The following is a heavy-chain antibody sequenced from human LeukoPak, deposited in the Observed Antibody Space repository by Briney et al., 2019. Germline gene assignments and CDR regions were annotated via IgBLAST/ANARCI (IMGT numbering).Heavy chain of an antibody. Sequence: GGSLRLSCAASGFTFSSYSMSWVRQAPGKGLEWVSSIRRSSSYIYYADSVKARFTISRDNTKNSLYLHMNNLRAEDTSVYFCARAVGYTYCYGHWGQGTLVTVSP. CDR2: IRRSSSYI. CDR3: ARAVGYTYCYGH. J-gene: IGHJ4*02. D-gene: IGHD5-18*01. CDR1: GFTFSSYS. V-gene: IGHV3-21*01.